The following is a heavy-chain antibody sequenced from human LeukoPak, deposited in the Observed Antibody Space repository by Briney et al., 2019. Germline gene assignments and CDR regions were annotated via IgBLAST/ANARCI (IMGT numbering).Heavy chain of an antibody. CDR2: VYGTGNT. CDR3: ARHPSTTDSFDI. D-gene: IGHD1-14*01. J-gene: IGHJ3*02. V-gene: IGHV4-59*08. Sequence: GSLRLSCAASGFTFSSYAMSWVRQAPGKGLEWIGCVYGTGNTNYTPSLKSRLTISEDTSRNQFSLKMSSVTAADTAVYYCARHPSTTDSFDIWGQGTVVTVSS. CDR1: GFTFSSYA.